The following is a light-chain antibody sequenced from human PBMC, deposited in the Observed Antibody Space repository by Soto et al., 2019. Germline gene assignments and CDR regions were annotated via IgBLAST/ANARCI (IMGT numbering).Light chain of an antibody. CDR1: QSISTW. CDR3: QQYNTYSWT. V-gene: IGKV1-5*03. CDR2: KAS. J-gene: IGKJ1*01. Sequence: DIQMTQSPSTLSASIGDRVTITCRASQSISTWLAWYQQKPGKAPKLLIYKASSLESGVPPRFSGSGSGTEFTLTISSLQPDDFASYYCQQYNTYSWTFGQGTRVEIE.